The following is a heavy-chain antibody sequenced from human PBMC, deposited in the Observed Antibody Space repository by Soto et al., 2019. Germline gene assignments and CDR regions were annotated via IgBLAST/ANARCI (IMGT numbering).Heavy chain of an antibody. V-gene: IGHV3-30*04. D-gene: IGHD3-10*01. J-gene: IGHJ4*02. CDR1: GFTFSNFG. CDR2: ISYDGSNT. Sequence: QVQLVESGGGVVQPGKSLRLSCAASGFTFSNFGFHWVRQAPCKGLEWVAAISYDGSNTFYADSVKGRFTISRDNARSTLFLQMNSPRAEDTAIYYCARAGAHYYASESYYESRDYFDHWGQGTLVTVSS. CDR3: ARAGAHYYASESYYESRDYFDH.